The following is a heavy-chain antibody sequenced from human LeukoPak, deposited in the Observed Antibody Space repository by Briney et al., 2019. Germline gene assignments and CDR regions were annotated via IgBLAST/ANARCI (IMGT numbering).Heavy chain of an antibody. CDR3: AREMRTYYFDY. D-gene: IGHD1-1*01. CDR1: GYTFTSYG. CDR2: ISAYNGYT. V-gene: IGHV1-18*01. Sequence: ASVKVSCKASGYTFTSYGISWVRQAPGQGLEWMGWISAYNGYTKYAQKVQGRVTMTTDTSTSTAYMELRSLRSDDTAVYYCAREMRTYYFDYWGQGTLVTVSS. J-gene: IGHJ4*02.